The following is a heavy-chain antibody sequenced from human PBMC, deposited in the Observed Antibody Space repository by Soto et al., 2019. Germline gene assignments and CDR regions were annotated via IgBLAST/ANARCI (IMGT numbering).Heavy chain of an antibody. Sequence: ASVKVSCKASGYTFTGYAMHWVRQAPGQRLEWMGWINAGNGNTKYSQKFQGRVTITRNTSASAAYMELSSLSSEDTAVYYCARAVAVPADFDYWGQGTLVTVSS. D-gene: IGHD6-19*01. V-gene: IGHV1-3*01. CDR1: GYTFTGYA. CDR2: INAGNGNT. CDR3: ARAVAVPADFDY. J-gene: IGHJ4*02.